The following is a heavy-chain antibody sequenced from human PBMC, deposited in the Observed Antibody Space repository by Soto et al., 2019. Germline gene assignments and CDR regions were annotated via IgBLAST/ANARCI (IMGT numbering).Heavy chain of an antibody. J-gene: IGHJ6*03. CDR1: GFTVSSNY. D-gene: IGHD3-10*01. CDR2: IYSGGST. Sequence: PGGSLRLSCAASGFTVSSNYTSWVRQAPGKGLEWVSVIYSGGSTYYADSVKGRFTISRDNSKNTLYLQMNSLRAEDTAVYYCARAHGPGIYYGYYYDRDVGGKGTRAPAS. CDR3: ARAHGPGIYYGYYYDRDV. V-gene: IGHV3-66*01.